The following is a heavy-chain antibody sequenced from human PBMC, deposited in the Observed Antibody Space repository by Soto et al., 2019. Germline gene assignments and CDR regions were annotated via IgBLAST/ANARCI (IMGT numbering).Heavy chain of an antibody. J-gene: IGHJ5*02. Sequence: PGGSLRLSCEGSRFTFSSYAMHWVRQAPGKGLEWVSAISGSGGSTYYADSVKGRFTIPRDNSKNTLYLQMNSLRAEDTAVYYCAKDGYVWFGESNWFDPWGQGTLVTVSS. D-gene: IGHD3-10*01. CDR1: RFTFSSYA. CDR3: AKDGYVWFGESNWFDP. V-gene: IGHV3-23*01. CDR2: ISGSGGST.